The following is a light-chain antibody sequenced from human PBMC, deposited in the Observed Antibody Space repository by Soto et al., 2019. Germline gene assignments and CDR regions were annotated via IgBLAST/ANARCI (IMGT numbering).Light chain of an antibody. Sequence: TMMTQSPDPLSVSLGERATLSCRASQSLRSSLAWYQQKTGQAPRLLIYDASTRATGVPARFSGSGSGTELNLTISSLQSEDFGVYFCQQFNNWPRTFGQGTKVDIK. V-gene: IGKV3-15*01. J-gene: IGKJ1*01. CDR3: QQFNNWPRT. CDR2: DAS. CDR1: QSLRSS.